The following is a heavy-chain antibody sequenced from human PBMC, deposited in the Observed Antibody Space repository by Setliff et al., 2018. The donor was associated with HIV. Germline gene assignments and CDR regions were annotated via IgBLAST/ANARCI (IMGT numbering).Heavy chain of an antibody. V-gene: IGHV3-43*01. CDR3: VKNIGGYSSSSVFDY. D-gene: IGHD6-6*01. Sequence: PGGSLRLSCAASGFTFDDYTMHWVRQAPGKGLEWVSLISWDGGSTYYADSVKGRFTISRDNSKNSLYLQMNSLRTGDTALYYCVKNIGGYSSSSVFDYWGQGTLVTVPQ. J-gene: IGHJ4*02. CDR1: GFTFDDYT. CDR2: ISWDGGST.